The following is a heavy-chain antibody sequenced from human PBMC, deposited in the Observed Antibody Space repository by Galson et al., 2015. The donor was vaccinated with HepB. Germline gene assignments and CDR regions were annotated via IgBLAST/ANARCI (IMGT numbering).Heavy chain of an antibody. D-gene: IGHD4-17*01. CDR3: ARDQRTVTTGVAFDI. CDR1: GFTFSSYS. Sequence: SLRLSCAASGFTFSSYSMNWVRQAPGKGLEWVSSISSSSSYIYYADSVKGRFTISRDNAKNSLYLQMNSLRAEDTAVYYCARDQRTVTTGVAFDIWGQGTMVTVAA. CDR2: ISSSSSYI. V-gene: IGHV3-21*01. J-gene: IGHJ3*02.